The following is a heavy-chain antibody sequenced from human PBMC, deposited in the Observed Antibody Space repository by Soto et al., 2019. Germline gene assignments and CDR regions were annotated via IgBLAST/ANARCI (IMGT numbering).Heavy chain of an antibody. V-gene: IGHV4-59*01. CDR2: IHSGST. CDR3: ARVRVRVVAFDI. Sequence: SETLSLTCTVSGGSISSDYWNWIRQPPGKGLEWIGYIHSGSTTYSASLRSRVTISVDTSKNQFSLKLSSVTAADTAVYYCARVRVRVVAFDIWGQGTMVTVSS. J-gene: IGHJ3*02. CDR1: GGSISSDY. D-gene: IGHD1-1*01.